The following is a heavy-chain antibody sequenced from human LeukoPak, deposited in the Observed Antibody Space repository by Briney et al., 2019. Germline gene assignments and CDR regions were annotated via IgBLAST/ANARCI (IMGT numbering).Heavy chain of an antibody. CDR3: ARAPLYVDTATATPFDY. D-gene: IGHD5-18*01. CDR1: GYTFTSYG. J-gene: IGHJ4*02. CDR2: ISAYNGNT. Sequence: ASVKVSCKASGYTFTSYGISWVRQAPGQGLEWMGWISAYNGNTNYAQKLQGGVTMTTDTSTSTAYMELRSLRSDDTAVYYCARAPLYVDTATATPFDYWGQGTLVTVSS. V-gene: IGHV1-18*01.